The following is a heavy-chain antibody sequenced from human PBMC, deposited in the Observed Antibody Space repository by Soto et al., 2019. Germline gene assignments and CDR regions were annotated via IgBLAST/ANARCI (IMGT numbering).Heavy chain of an antibody. D-gene: IGHD3-16*01. J-gene: IGHJ6*02. CDR3: AREGFRAVMSYYGMYV. V-gene: IGHV3-30-3*01. Sequence: GGSLRLSCAASGFTFSSYAMHWVRQAPGKGLEWVAVISYDGSNKYYADSVKGRFTISRDNSKNTLYLQMNSLRAEDTAVYYCAREGFRAVMSYYGMYVWGQGTTVTVS. CDR2: ISYDGSNK. CDR1: GFTFSSYA.